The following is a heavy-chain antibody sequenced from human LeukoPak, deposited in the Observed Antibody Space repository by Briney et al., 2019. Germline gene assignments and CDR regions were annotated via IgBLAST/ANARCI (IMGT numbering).Heavy chain of an antibody. V-gene: IGHV4-39*07. CDR2: IYYSGST. D-gene: IGHD2-2*01. CDR3: ARVYAAVIDY. CDR1: GGSISSSSYY. Sequence: PSETLSLTCTVSGGSISSSSYYWGWIRQPPGKGLEWIGSIYYSGSTYYNPSLKSRVTISVDTSKNQFSLKLSSVTAADTAVYYCARVYAAVIDYWGQGTLVTVSS. J-gene: IGHJ4*02.